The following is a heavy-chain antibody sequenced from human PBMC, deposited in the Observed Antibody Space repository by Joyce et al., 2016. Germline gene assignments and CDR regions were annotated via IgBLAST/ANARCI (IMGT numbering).Heavy chain of an antibody. Sequence: TLSLTCGVSGLSFDLHSFWGWIRQPPGKGLEWIGNVYLHGITHYSPSLKSRVTISMDTSKNQCSLKLNSLTAADTAVYFCARRPYNVHTPLGSDWYFDLWGRGTLVTVSS. CDR2: VYLHGIT. CDR1: GLSFDLHSF. D-gene: IGHD5-18*01. V-gene: IGHV4-38-2*01. J-gene: IGHJ2*01. CDR3: ARRPYNVHTPLGSDWYFDL.